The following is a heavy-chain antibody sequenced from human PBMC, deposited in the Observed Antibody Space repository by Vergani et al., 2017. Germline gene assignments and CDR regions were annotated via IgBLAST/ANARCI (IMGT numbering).Heavy chain of an antibody. J-gene: IGHJ4*02. D-gene: IGHD3-3*01. CDR2: INHSGST. CDR1: GGSFSGYY. CDR3: ARGALMYYDFWSGYYRY. V-gene: IGHV4-34*01. Sequence: QVQLQQWGAGLLKPSETLSLTCAVYGGSFSGYYWSWTRQPPGKGLEWIGEINHSGSTNYNPSLKSRVTISVDTSKNQFSLKLSSVTAADTAVYYCARGALMYYDFWSGYYRYWGQGTLVTVSS.